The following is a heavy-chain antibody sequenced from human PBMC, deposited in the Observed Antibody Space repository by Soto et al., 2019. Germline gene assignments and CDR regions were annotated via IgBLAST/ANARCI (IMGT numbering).Heavy chain of an antibody. CDR2: IYYSGST. CDR3: ARLSHYYGSGSFLLDY. V-gene: IGHV4-59*08. J-gene: IGHJ4*02. D-gene: IGHD3-10*01. CDR1: GGSISSFY. Sequence: PSETLSLPRTVSGGSISSFYGSRVRQPPGKGLERIGYIYYSGSTNYNPSLKSRVTISVDTSKNQFSLKLSSVTAADTAVYYCARLSHYYGSGSFLLDYWGQGTLVTVSS.